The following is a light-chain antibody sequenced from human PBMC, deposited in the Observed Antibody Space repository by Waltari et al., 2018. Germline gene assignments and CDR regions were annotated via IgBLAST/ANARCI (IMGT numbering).Light chain of an antibody. V-gene: IGKV1-5*03. J-gene: IGKJ1*01. Sequence: DIQMTQSPSTLSASVGDRGIIPCRASQSISTWLAGHQQKPGKAPKVLIDKASTLQSGVPSRFNGSGSGTEFTLTISSLQPDDFATYYCQQYSVWLWTFGQGTKVEIK. CDR3: QQYSVWLWT. CDR1: QSISTW. CDR2: KAS.